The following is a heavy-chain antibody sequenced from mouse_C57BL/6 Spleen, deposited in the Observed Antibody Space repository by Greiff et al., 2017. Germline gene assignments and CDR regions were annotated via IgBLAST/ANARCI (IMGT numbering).Heavy chain of an antibody. CDR1: GFTFSDYG. V-gene: IGHV5-17*01. CDR2: ISSGGSTI. CDR3: ARRDDYDRGFAY. Sequence: EVKLVESGGGLVKPGGSLKLSCAASGFTFSDYGMHWVRQAPEKGLEWVAYISSGGSTIYYADTVKGRFTISRDNAKNTLFLHMTSLRSEDTAMYYCARRDDYDRGFAYWGQGTLVTVSA. J-gene: IGHJ3*01. D-gene: IGHD2-4*01.